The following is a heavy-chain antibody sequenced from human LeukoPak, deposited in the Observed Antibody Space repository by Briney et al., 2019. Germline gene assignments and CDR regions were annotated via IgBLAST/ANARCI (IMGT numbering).Heavy chain of an antibody. Sequence: GGSLRLSCSASGFTFKSYAMHWVRQAPGKGLEWVAVISYDGSNKYYADSVKGRFTISRDNSKNTLYLQMNSLRAEDTAVYYCAREHSIAVAGPLFDYWGQGTLVTVSS. V-gene: IGHV3-30*04. J-gene: IGHJ4*02. CDR2: ISYDGSNK. CDR3: AREHSIAVAGPLFDY. D-gene: IGHD6-19*01. CDR1: GFTFKSYA.